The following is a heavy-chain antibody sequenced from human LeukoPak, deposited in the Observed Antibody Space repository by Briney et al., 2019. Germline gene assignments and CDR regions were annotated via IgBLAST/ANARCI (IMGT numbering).Heavy chain of an antibody. CDR3: ARVYCSGGSCYSGGWSNFDY. CDR1: GGSISSGDYY. V-gene: IGHV4-30-4*01. D-gene: IGHD2-15*01. Sequence: PSQTLSLTCTVSGGSISSGDYYWSWISQPPGKGLEWIGYIYYSGSTYYNPSLKSRVTISVDTSKNQFSLKLSSVTAADTAVYYCARVYCSGGSCYSGGWSNFDYWGQGTLVTVSS. J-gene: IGHJ4*02. CDR2: IYYSGST.